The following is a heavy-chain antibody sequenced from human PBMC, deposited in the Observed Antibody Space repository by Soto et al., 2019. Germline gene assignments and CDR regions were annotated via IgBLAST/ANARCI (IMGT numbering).Heavy chain of an antibody. Sequence: QVQLVESGGGVVQPGRSLRLSCAASGFTFSSYGMHWVRQAPGKGLEWVAVIWYDGSNKYYADSVKGRFTISRDNSKNTLYLQMNSLRAEDTAVYYCARERRGRFIIKGGWFDPWGQGTLVTVSS. D-gene: IGHD2-15*01. J-gene: IGHJ5*02. V-gene: IGHV3-33*01. CDR1: GFTFSSYG. CDR3: ARERRGRFIIKGGWFDP. CDR2: IWYDGSNK.